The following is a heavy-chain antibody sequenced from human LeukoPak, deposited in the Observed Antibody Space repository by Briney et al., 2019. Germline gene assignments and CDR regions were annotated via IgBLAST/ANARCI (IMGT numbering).Heavy chain of an antibody. CDR3: AKELPDYIVVVPAAIAEYYFDY. CDR2: ISYDGSNK. CDR1: GFTFSSYG. Sequence: GRSLRLSCAASGFTFSSYGMHWVRQAPGKGLEWVAVISYDGSNKYYADSVKGRFTISRDNSKNTLYLQMNSLRAEDTAVYYCAKELPDYIVVVPAAIAEYYFDYWGQGTLDTVSS. J-gene: IGHJ4*02. D-gene: IGHD2-2*02. V-gene: IGHV3-30*18.